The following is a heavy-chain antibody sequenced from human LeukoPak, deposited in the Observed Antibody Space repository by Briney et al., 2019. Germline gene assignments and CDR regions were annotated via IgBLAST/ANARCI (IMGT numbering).Heavy chain of an antibody. CDR1: GFTFSTYW. CDR2: IKEDGSAT. D-gene: IGHD1-1*01. Sequence: GGSLRLSCAASGFTFSTYWMTWVRQAPGKGPEWVANIKEDGSATYVDSVKGRFTISRDNAKKSLYLQMNSLRAEDTAVYYCARDSPGYLAYDPWGQGTLVTVSS. CDR3: ARDSPGYLAYDP. V-gene: IGHV3-7*04. J-gene: IGHJ5*02.